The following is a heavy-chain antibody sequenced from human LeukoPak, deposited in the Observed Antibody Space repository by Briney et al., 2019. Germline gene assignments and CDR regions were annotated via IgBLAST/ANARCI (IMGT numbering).Heavy chain of an antibody. Sequence: GRSLRLSCATSGFTFSRYAMHWVRQAPGKGLEWVALISYDANIGSNKYYADSVKGRFTISRDNSKNTLYLQMNSLRAEDTAVYYCRGKLSPRFYGRDYWGQGTLVTVSS. D-gene: IGHD3-10*01. CDR1: GFTFSRYA. CDR3: RGKLSPRFYGRDY. J-gene: IGHJ4*02. V-gene: IGHV3-30-3*01. CDR2: ISYDANIGSNK.